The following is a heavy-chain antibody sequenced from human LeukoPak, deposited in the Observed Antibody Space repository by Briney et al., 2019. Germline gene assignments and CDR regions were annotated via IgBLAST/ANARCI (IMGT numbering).Heavy chain of an antibody. V-gene: IGHV3-23*01. Sequence: GGSLRLSCAASGFTFSSSAMSWVRQVPGKGLEWVSGISASGGSTYYADSVKGRFTISRDNSKNTLYLQMNSLRAEDTAVYYCASSHSSGWYYFDYWGQGTLVTVSS. D-gene: IGHD6-19*01. CDR1: GFTFSSSA. CDR3: ASSHSSGWYYFDY. J-gene: IGHJ4*02. CDR2: ISASGGST.